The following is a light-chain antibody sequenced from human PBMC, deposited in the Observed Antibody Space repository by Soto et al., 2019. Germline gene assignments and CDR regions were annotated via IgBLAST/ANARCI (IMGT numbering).Light chain of an antibody. CDR3: MQALQTPRT. J-gene: IGKJ1*01. V-gene: IGKV2-28*01. CDR1: QSLQHINGNTL. Sequence: EIVMTQSPLSLTVTPGAPASISCKSSQSLQHINGNTLLDWYMQKPGQSPQLLIYLGSRRAPGAPDRVSGSGSGTDFTLRISTVEADDAAIYYCMQALQTPRTFGQGTKLEI. CDR2: LGS.